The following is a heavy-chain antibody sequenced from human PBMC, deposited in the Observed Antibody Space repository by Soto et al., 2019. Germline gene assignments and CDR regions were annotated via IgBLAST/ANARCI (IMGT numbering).Heavy chain of an antibody. CDR2: IYHSGST. D-gene: IGHD7-27*01. CDR1: GGSISSGGYS. Sequence: SETLSLTCAVSGGSISSGGYSWSWIRQPPGKGLEWIGYIYHSGSTYYNPSLKSRVTISVDTSKNQFSLKLSSVTAADTAVYYCARGWGRIFDYRGQGTLVTVSS. V-gene: IGHV4-30-2*01. CDR3: ARGWGRIFDY. J-gene: IGHJ4*02.